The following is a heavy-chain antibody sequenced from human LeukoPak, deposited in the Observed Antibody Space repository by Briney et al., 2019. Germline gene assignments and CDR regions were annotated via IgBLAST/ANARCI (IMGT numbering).Heavy chain of an antibody. CDR3: ARALTHGWFDP. CDR2: IYYSGST. V-gene: IGHV4-39*07. D-gene: IGHD1-14*01. J-gene: IGHJ5*02. Sequence: SETLSLTCTVSGGSISSSSYYWGWIRQPPGKGLEWIGSIYYSGSTYYNPSLKSRVTISVDTSKNQFSLKLSSVTAADMAVYYRARALTHGWFDPWGQGTLVTVSS. CDR1: GGSISSSSYY.